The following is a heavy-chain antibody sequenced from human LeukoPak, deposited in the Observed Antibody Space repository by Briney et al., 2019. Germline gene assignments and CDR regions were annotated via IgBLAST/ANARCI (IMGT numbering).Heavy chain of an antibody. D-gene: IGHD6-19*01. J-gene: IGHJ5*02. CDR1: GYTFTGYY. V-gene: IGHV1-2*02. CDR2: INPNSGGT. Sequence: ASVKVSCKASGYTFTGYYMHWVRQAPGQGLEWMGWINPNSGGTNYAQKFQGRVTMTRDTSISTASMELSRLRSDVTAVYYCARAQYSSGTRGFDPWGQGTLVTVSS. CDR3: ARAQYSSGTRGFDP.